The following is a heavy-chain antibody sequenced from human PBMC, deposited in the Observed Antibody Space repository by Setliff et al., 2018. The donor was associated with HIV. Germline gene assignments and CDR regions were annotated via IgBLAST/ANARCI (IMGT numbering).Heavy chain of an antibody. CDR2: IYYSGST. J-gene: IGHJ5*02. Sequence: SETLSLTCSVSGGSITSGGYYWSWIRQHPGKGLEWIGYIYYSGSTYYNPSLKSRVTISRDTSKNQFSLKLSSVTAADTAVYYCARAFGSGSYRWFDPWGQGTLVTVSS. CDR3: ARAFGSGSYRWFDP. CDR1: GGSITSGGYY. V-gene: IGHV4-31*03. D-gene: IGHD3-10*01.